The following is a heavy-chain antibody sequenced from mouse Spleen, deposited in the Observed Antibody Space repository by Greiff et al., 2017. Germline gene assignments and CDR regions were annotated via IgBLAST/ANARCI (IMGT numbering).Heavy chain of an antibody. CDR3: ATPTARATSFAY. CDR1: GYTFTSYG. Sequence: VKLQESGAELARPGASVKLSCKASGYTFTSYGISWVKQRTGQGLEWIGEIYPRSGNTYYNEKFKGKATLTADKSSSTAYMELRSLTSEDSAVYFCATPTARATSFAYWGQGTLVTVSA. J-gene: IGHJ3*01. V-gene: IGHV1-81*01. CDR2: IYPRSGNT. D-gene: IGHD3-2*01.